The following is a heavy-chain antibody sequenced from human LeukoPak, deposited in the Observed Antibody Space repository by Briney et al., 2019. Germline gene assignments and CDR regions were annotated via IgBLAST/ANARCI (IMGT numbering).Heavy chain of an antibody. J-gene: IGHJ3*02. Sequence: PGGSLRLSCAASGFTFSNAWMSWVRQAPGKGLEWVGRIKSKTDGGTTDYAAPVKGRFTISRGDSKNTLYLQMNSLKTEDTAVYYCTTGLRVYGDYGIAFDIWGQGTMVTVSS. CDR3: TTGLRVYGDYGIAFDI. D-gene: IGHD4-17*01. V-gene: IGHV3-15*01. CDR2: IKSKTDGGTT. CDR1: GFTFSNAW.